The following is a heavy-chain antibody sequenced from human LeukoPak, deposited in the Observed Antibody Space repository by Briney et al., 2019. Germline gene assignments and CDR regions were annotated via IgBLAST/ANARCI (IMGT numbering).Heavy chain of an antibody. CDR2: IYYSGST. CDR1: GGSISSYY. J-gene: IGHJ3*02. Sequence: PSETLSLTCTVSGGSISSYYWSWIRQPPGKGLEWIGYIYYSGSTNYNPSLKSRVTISVDTSKNQFSLKLSSVTAADTAVYYCARVIGPPGAFDIWGQGTMVTVSS. CDR3: ARVIGPPGAFDI. V-gene: IGHV4-59*01.